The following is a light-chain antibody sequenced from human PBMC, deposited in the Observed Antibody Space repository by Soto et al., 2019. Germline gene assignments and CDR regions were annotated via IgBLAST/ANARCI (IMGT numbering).Light chain of an antibody. CDR3: QQSGT. J-gene: IGKJ1*01. Sequence: EIVLTQSPGTLSLSPGERATLSCGASQTVSSSYLAWYQHKPGQAPRLLIYAASKRALGIPDKFSGSGSGTDFTLTISRLEPEDFAVYYCQQSGTFGQGTKVEI. CDR2: AAS. CDR1: QTVSSSY. V-gene: IGKV3-20*01.